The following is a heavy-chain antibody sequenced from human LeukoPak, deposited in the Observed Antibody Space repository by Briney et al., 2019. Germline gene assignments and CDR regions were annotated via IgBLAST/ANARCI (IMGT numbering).Heavy chain of an antibody. CDR2: MYYSGST. CDR3: ARQYYDRTGYYYFDH. CDR1: GDAITGSTYY. J-gene: IGHJ4*02. D-gene: IGHD3-22*01. Sequence: SETLSLTCTVSGDAITGSTYYWGWIRQPPGKGLEWIGSMYYSGSTYSNASLKSRVTISADTSKNQFSLKLSSVTAADTATYYCARQYYDRTGYYYFDHWTQGALVTVPS. V-gene: IGHV4-39*01.